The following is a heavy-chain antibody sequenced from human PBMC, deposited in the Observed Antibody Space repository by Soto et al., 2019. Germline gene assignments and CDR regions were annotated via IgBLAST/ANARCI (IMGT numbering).Heavy chain of an antibody. CDR1: GYTFTGYY. D-gene: IGHD3-10*01. V-gene: IGHV1-2*04. J-gene: IGHJ4*02. CDR2: INPNSGGT. Sequence: ASVKVSRKASGYTFTGYYMHWVRQAPGQGLEWMGWINPNSGGTNYAQKFQGWVTMTRDTSISTAYMELSRLRSDDTAVYYCARGYYYGSGSTLGYWGQGTLVTVSS. CDR3: ARGYYYGSGSTLGY.